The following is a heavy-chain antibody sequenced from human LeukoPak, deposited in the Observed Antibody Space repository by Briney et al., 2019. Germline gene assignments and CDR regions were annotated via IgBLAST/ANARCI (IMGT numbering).Heavy chain of an antibody. V-gene: IGHV3-53*01. D-gene: IGHD6-19*01. Sequence: GGSLRLSCAASGFNVSRSYMNWVGQAPGKGLEWVSVIYSGGSSYYADSVKGRYTISRDISKNTLYLQIDSLRAEDTALYYCARGGWGTYDPGNLDFWGQGTLVTVSS. CDR3: ARGGWGTYDPGNLDF. J-gene: IGHJ4*02. CDR2: IYSGGSS. CDR1: GFNVSRSY.